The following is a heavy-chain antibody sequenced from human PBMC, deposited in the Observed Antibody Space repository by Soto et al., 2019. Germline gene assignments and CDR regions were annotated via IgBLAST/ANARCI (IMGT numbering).Heavy chain of an antibody. D-gene: IGHD3-3*01. V-gene: IGHV4-34*01. CDR1: GGSFSGYY. CDR2: IYHSGST. Sequence: SETLSLTCAVYGGSFSGYYWSWIRQPPGKGLEWIGEIYHSGSTNYNPSLKSRVTISVDTSKNQFSLKLNSVTAADTAVYYCARGGDYDFWSGYGNWFDPWGQGTLVTVSS. CDR3: ARGGDYDFWSGYGNWFDP. J-gene: IGHJ5*02.